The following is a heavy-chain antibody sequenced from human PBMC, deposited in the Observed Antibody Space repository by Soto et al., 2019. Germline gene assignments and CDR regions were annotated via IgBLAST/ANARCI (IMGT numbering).Heavy chain of an antibody. V-gene: IGHV3-66*01. CDR1: GFTVSSNY. CDR3: ARERYCSSTSCYGSGNWFDP. CDR2: IYSGGST. Sequence: EVQLVESGGGLVQPGGSLRLSCAASGFTVSSNYMSWVRQAPGKGLEWVSVIYSGGSTYYADSVKGRFTISRDNSNNTLYLQMNSLRAEDTAVYYCARERYCSSTSCYGSGNWFDPWGQGTLVTVSS. D-gene: IGHD2-2*01. J-gene: IGHJ5*02.